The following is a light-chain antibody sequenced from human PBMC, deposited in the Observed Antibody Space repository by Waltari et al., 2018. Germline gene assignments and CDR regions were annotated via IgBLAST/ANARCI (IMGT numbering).Light chain of an antibody. J-gene: IGKJ2*01. Sequence: SNRATKSGSRYLAWYQQKPCHAHRPLIYHASNSATGIPVRFSGSASGTDFTLTTSSLEPEDFALYYCQQRDNWPPTYTFGQGTRLEI. V-gene: IGKV3-11*01. CDR1: KSGSRY. CDR2: HAS. CDR3: QQRDNWPPTYT.